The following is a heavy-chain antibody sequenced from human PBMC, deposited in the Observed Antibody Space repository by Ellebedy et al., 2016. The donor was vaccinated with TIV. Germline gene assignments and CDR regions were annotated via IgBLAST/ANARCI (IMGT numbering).Heavy chain of an antibody. CDR1: GFIFNNYW. J-gene: IGHJ4*02. CDR3: VRDKGAMSTTLGSRFDY. V-gene: IGHV3-7*01. D-gene: IGHD3-10*01. CDR2: IKEDGSEK. Sequence: GGSLRLSXAASGFIFNNYWMSWVRQAPGKGLEWVANIKEDGSEKYYVDSVKGRFTISRDNAKNSLFLQMNSLRADDTAVYFCVRDKGAMSTTLGSRFDYWGQGNLVSVSS.